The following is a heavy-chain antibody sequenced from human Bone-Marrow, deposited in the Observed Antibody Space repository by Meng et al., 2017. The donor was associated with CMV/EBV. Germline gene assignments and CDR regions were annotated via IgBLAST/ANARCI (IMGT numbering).Heavy chain of an antibody. CDR3: ARGEGIAAAVPYNWFDP. CDR2: IIPILGIA. V-gene: IGHV1-69*10. CDR1: TFSSYG. D-gene: IGHD6-13*01. J-gene: IGHJ5*02. Sequence: TFSSYGISWVRQAPGQGLEWMGGIIPILGIANYAQKFQGRVTITADKSTSTAYMELSSLRSEDTAVYYCARGEGIAAAVPYNWFDPWGQGTLVTVSS.